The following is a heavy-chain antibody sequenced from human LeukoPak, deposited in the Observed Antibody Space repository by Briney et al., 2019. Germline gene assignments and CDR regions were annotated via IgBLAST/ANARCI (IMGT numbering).Heavy chain of an antibody. J-gene: IGHJ4*02. CDR2: ITSGGDYI. CDR3: ARGHYDVLAASYKWTPDY. D-gene: IGHD3-9*01. CDR1: GFTFNNFN. Sequence: GGSLTLSCAASGFTFNNFNMNWLRQAPGKGLEWVSSITSGGDYIYYAVSVKGRFTTSRDNAKNSLSLQLNSLRVEDTSVYYCARGHYDVLAASYKWTPDYWGQGTLVTVSS. V-gene: IGHV3-21*01.